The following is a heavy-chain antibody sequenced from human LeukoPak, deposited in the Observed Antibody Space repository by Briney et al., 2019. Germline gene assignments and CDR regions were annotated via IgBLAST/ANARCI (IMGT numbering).Heavy chain of an antibody. CDR1: GYSFTSYW. CDR2: IYPGDSDT. CDR3: ASGVSGIYYDYFDY. Sequence: GASLQISCKGSGYSFTSYWIGWVRQMPGKGLEWMGIIYPGDSDTRYSPSFQGQVTISADKSISTAYLQWSSLKASDTAMYYCASGVSGIYYDYFDYCGQGTLFTVSS. D-gene: IGHD1-26*01. J-gene: IGHJ4*02. V-gene: IGHV5-51*01.